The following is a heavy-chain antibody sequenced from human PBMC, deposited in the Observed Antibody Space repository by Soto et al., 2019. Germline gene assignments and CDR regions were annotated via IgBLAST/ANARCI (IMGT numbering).Heavy chain of an antibody. CDR2: ISGSGGST. J-gene: IGHJ4*02. CDR3: AKVGQMSYYDILTGSRYYFDY. V-gene: IGHV3-23*01. CDR1: GFTFSSYA. Sequence: GGSLRLSCAASGFTFSSYAMSWVRQAPGKGLEWVSAISGSGGSTYYADSVKGRFTISRDNSKNTLYLQMNSLRAEDTAVYYCAKVGQMSYYDILTGSRYYFDYWGQGTLVTVSS. D-gene: IGHD3-9*01.